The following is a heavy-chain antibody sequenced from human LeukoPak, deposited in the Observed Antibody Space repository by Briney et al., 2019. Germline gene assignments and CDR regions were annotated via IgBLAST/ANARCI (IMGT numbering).Heavy chain of an antibody. D-gene: IGHD6-13*01. CDR2: IYYSGST. V-gene: IGHV4-39*07. J-gene: IGHJ6*02. CDR3: ARVVEEQLERDYYYYYGMDV. CDR1: GGSISSSSYY. Sequence: SETLSLTCTVSGGSISSSSYYWGWIRQPPGKGLEWIGSIYYSGSTYYNPSLKSRVTISVDTSKNQFSLKLSSVTAADTAVYYCARVVEEQLERDYYYYYGMDVWGQGTTVTVSS.